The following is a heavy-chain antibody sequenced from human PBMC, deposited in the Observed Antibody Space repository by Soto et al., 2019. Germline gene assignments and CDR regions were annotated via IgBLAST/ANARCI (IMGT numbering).Heavy chain of an antibody. V-gene: IGHV3-30*07. CDR1: GFTFSSYA. CDR2: ISTDGRDK. J-gene: IGHJ4*02. D-gene: IGHD6-13*01. Sequence: GSLRLSCAASGFTFSSYAMHWVRQAPGKGLEWVAVISTDGRDKYHADSVKGRFTISRDNAKNSLYLQMNSLRAEDTAVYYCARDVPIAAAVDYWGQGTLVTVSS. CDR3: ARDVPIAAAVDY.